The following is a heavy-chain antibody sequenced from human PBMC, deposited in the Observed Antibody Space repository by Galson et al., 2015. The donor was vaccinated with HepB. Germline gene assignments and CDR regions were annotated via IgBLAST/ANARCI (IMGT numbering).Heavy chain of an antibody. CDR2: ISYDGSNK. Sequence: SLRLSCAASGFTFSSYGMHWVRQAPGKGLEWVAVISYDGSNKYYADSVKGRFTISRDNSKNTLYLQMNSLRAEDTAVYYCAKDMSIAAAGRVPYFDYWGQGTLVTVSS. CDR3: AKDMSIAAAGRVPYFDY. J-gene: IGHJ4*02. V-gene: IGHV3-30*18. CDR1: GFTFSSYG. D-gene: IGHD6-13*01.